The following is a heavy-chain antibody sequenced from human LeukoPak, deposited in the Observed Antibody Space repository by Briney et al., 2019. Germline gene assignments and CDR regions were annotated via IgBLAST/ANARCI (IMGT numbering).Heavy chain of an antibody. CDR1: GGSISSSSDY. CDR2: IYYHENT. V-gene: IGHV4-39*02. CDR3: ARDQVAVAGTDLDYYYMDV. J-gene: IGHJ6*03. D-gene: IGHD6-19*01. Sequence: SETLSLTCTVSGGSISSSSDYWGWIRQAPGKGLEWIGSIYYHENTYYNSSLKSRVTISVDTSKNQFSLKLNSVTAADTAVYYCARDQVAVAGTDLDYYYMDVWGKGTTVTVSS.